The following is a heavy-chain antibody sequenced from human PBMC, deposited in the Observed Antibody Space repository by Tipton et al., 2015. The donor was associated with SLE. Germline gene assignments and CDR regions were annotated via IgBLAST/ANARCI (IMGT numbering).Heavy chain of an antibody. CDR1: GFTFSSYW. V-gene: IGHV3-74*01. CDR3: ARAVADWGWLVVY. CDR2: VSSDGSSA. J-gene: IGHJ4*02. D-gene: IGHD6-19*01. Sequence: SLRLSCAASGFTFSSYWMHWVRQAPGKGPVWVSRVSSDGSSANYADSVQGRFTISRDNAKNTVYLQMNSLRAEDTAVYYCARAVADWGWLVVYWGRGTQVTVSS.